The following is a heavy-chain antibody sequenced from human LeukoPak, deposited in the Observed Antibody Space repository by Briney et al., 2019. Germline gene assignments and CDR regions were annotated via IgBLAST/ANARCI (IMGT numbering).Heavy chain of an antibody. Sequence: GGSLRLSCEASGFTVSSNHMTWVRQAPGKGLEWVSIIYSGGTTYYADSVKDRFTISRDYSKNTLYLQMNTLRAEDTAVYYCARTRGLTRFLVAGATDFWGQGTLVTVSS. CDR3: ARTRGLTRFLVAGATDF. J-gene: IGHJ4*02. D-gene: IGHD6-19*01. CDR1: GFTVSSNH. V-gene: IGHV3-66*01. CDR2: IYSGGTT.